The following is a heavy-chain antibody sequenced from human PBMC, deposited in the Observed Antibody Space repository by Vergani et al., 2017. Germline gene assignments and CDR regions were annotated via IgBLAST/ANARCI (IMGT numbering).Heavy chain of an antibody. CDR3: AKDIFDYYGSGSPIGVGMDV. Sequence: EVQLVESGGGLVQPGGSLRLSCAASGFTFSTYDMHWVRQATGKGLEWVSAIGTAGDTYYPGSVKGRFTISRDNSKNSLYLQMNSLRAEDTALYYCAKDIFDYYGSGSPIGVGMDVWGQGTTVTVSS. J-gene: IGHJ6*02. D-gene: IGHD3-10*01. CDR1: GFTFSTYD. CDR2: IGTAGDT. V-gene: IGHV3-13*01.